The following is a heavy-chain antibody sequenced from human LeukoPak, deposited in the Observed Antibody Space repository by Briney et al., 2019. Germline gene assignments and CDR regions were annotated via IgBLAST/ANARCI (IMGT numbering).Heavy chain of an antibody. CDR1: GFTFSSYW. V-gene: IGHV3-7*03. CDR2: IKQDGSEK. CDR3: AKGLGIIGWYFDL. J-gene: IGHJ2*01. D-gene: IGHD7-27*01. Sequence: PGGSLRLSCAASGFTFSSYWMSWVRQAPGKGLEWVANIKQDGSEKYYVDSVKGRFTISRDNAKNSLYLQMYSLRAEDTAVYYCAKGLGIIGWYFDLWGRGTLVTVSS.